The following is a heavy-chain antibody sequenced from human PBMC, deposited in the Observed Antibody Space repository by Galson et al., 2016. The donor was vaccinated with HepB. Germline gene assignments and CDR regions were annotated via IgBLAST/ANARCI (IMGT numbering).Heavy chain of an antibody. CDR3: ARRMATITSFDY. J-gene: IGHJ4*02. CDR1: GFTFSNAW. Sequence: SLRLSCAASGFTFSNAWMHWVRQAPGKGLVWVSRINSDGSSTSYADSVEGRFTISRDNAKNTLYLQMNSLRAEDTAVYYCARRMATITSFDYWGQGTLVTVSS. V-gene: IGHV3-74*01. D-gene: IGHD5-24*01. CDR2: INSDGSST.